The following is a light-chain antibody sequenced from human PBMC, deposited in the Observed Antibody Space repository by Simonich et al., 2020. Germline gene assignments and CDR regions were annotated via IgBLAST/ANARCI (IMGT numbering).Light chain of an antibody. CDR3: QQYYSYPQT. Sequence: IQMTQSPSSLSASTGDRVTITCRASQGISSYLAWYQQKPGKAPKPLIYAASTLQSWVPSRFSGSGSGTDFTLTISCLQSEDFATYYCQQYYSYPQTFGQGTKVEIK. V-gene: IGKV1-8*01. CDR1: QGISSY. J-gene: IGKJ1*01. CDR2: AAS.